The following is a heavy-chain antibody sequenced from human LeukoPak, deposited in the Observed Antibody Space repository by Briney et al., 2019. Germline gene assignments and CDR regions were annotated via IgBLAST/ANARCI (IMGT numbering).Heavy chain of an antibody. CDR2: IYYSGST. CDR1: GGSTSSSSYY. J-gene: IGHJ4*02. V-gene: IGHV4-61*05. Sequence: PSETLSLTCTVSGGSTSSSSYYWGWIRQPPGKGLEWIEYIYYSGSTNYNPSLKTPVPISVDTSTTPFSLTLSPVTAARPARSSCARRIIGRFGAPRVYFDYWGEGNLVTVSS. CDR3: ARRIIGRFGAPRVYFDY. D-gene: IGHD3-10*01.